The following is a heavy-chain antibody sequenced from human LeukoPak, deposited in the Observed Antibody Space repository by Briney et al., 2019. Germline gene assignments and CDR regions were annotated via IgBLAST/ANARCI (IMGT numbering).Heavy chain of an antibody. D-gene: IGHD3-10*01. J-gene: IGHJ4*02. CDR2: IIPIFGTA. Sequence: SVTVSCKASGGTFSSYAISWVRQAPGQGLEWMGGIIPIFGTANYAQKFQGRVTITADESTSTAYMELSSLRSEDTAVYYCARGSPMVLADSLGYWGQGTLVTVSS. CDR1: GGTFSSYA. CDR3: ARGSPMVLADSLGY. V-gene: IGHV1-69*13.